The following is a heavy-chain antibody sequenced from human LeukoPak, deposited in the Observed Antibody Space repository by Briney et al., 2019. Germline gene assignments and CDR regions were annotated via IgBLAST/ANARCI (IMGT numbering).Heavy chain of an antibody. Sequence: GGSRSLSCQAFGFTFGSIEMNGVGQVPGKGLEWASYISSSGSTIYYADSVKGRFTISRDNAKNSLYLQMNSLRAEDTAVYYCARALWFGELSFDYWGQGTLVTVSS. V-gene: IGHV3-48*03. CDR3: ARALWFGELSFDY. CDR2: ISSSGSTI. D-gene: IGHD3-10*01. CDR1: GFTFGSIE. J-gene: IGHJ4*02.